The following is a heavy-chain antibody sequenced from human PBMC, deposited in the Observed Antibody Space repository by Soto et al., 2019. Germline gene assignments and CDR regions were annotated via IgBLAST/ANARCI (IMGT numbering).Heavy chain of an antibody. Sequence: PSDTLSLTCAVHGGSCSGYYWICIRQPPGKGLECIWDIYHSGSTNYNPSLKSRLTIAVDTSKNQLSLKLSSVTAADTAVYFCARSLRNDLFDYWGQGTLVTVSS. CDR3: ARSLRNDLFDY. D-gene: IGHD3-16*01. J-gene: IGHJ4*02. CDR2: IYHSGST. V-gene: IGHV4-59*07. CDR1: GGSCSGYY.